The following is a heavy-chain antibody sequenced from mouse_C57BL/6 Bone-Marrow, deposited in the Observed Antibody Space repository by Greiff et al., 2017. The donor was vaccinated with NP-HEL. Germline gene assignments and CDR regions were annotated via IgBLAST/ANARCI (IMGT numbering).Heavy chain of an antibody. V-gene: IGHV1-66*01. Sequence: QVQLQQSGPELVKPGASVKISCKASGYSFTSYYIHWVKQRPGQGLELIGWIYPGSGNTKYNEKFKGKATLTADTSSSTAYMQLSSLTSEDSAVYYCARAGGRGFAYWGQGTLVTVSA. CDR1: GYSFTSYY. D-gene: IGHD1-1*01. J-gene: IGHJ3*01. CDR2: IYPGSGNT. CDR3: ARAGGRGFAY.